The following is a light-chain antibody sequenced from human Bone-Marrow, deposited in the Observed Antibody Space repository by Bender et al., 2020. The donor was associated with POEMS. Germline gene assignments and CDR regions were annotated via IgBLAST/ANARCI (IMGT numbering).Light chain of an antibody. J-gene: IGLJ3*02. CDR1: SSNFGNNA. CDR3: SSWDDSLNGWV. CDR2: SNN. V-gene: IGLV1-44*01. Sequence: TLSCSGTSSNFGNNAANWYQHVPGTAPKLLIYSNNQRPSGVPARFSASTSGTSASLAISGLHSDDEADYYCSSWDDSLNGWVFGGGTKLTVL.